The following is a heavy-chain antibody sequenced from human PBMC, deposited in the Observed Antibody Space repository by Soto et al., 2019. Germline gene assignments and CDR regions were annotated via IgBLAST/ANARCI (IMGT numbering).Heavy chain of an antibody. CDR2: ISAYNGNT. D-gene: IGHD2-21*02. CDR3: ARASSYCGGDCYYYYGMDV. Sequence: QVQLVQSGAEVKKPGASVKVSCKASGYTFTSYGITWVRXXXXXXXEWMGGISAYNGNTNYAQKLQGRVTMTTDTSXXTAXMXLXXXXSXXTXVYYCARASSYCGGDCYYYYGMDVWGQGTTVTVSS. CDR1: GYTFTSYG. V-gene: IGHV1-18*01. J-gene: IGHJ6*02.